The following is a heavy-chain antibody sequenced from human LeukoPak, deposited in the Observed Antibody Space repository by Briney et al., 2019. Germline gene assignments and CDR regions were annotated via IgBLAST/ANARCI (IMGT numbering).Heavy chain of an antibody. CDR2: ISSSGSTI. V-gene: IGHV3-48*04. Sequence: GGSLRLSCAASGFTFSSYSMNWVRQAPGKGLEWVSYISSSGSTIYYADSVKGRFTISRDNAKNSLYLQMNSLRAEDTAVYYCARYLWFGELLSDWGQGTLVTVSS. CDR1: GFTFSSYS. D-gene: IGHD3-10*01. J-gene: IGHJ4*02. CDR3: ARYLWFGELLSD.